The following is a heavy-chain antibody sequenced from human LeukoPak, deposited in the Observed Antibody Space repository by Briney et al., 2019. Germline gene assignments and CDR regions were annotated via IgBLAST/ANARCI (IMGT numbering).Heavy chain of an antibody. Sequence: GGSLRLSCAASGFTFSSYGMHWVRQAPGKGLEWVAFIRYDGSNKYYADSVKGRFTISRDNAKNSLYLQMNSLRAEDTALYYCAKDSGSGREGIFDYWGQGTLVTVSS. J-gene: IGHJ4*02. D-gene: IGHD6-19*01. CDR2: IRYDGSNK. V-gene: IGHV3-30*02. CDR1: GFTFSSYG. CDR3: AKDSGSGREGIFDY.